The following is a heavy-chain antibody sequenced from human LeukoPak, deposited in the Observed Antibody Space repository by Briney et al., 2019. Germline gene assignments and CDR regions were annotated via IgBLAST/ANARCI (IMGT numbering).Heavy chain of an antibody. D-gene: IGHD3-22*01. CDR3: AKDLGIGGSGF. J-gene: IGHJ4*02. CDR1: GFTVSSNY. CDR2: IYSGGET. Sequence: GGSLRLSCAASGFTVSSNYMSWVRQAPGQGLEWVSIIYSGGETYYADSVKGRFTISRDNSKNTLYLQMNILRGEDTATYYCAKDLGIGGSGFWGQGTLVTVSS. V-gene: IGHV3-53*01.